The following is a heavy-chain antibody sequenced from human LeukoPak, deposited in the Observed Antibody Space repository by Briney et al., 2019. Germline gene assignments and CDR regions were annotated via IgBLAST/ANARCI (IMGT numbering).Heavy chain of an antibody. CDR1: GGSISSGGYS. D-gene: IGHD5-18*01. CDR3: AGGYSYGYDY. V-gene: IGHV4-30-4*07. Sequence: ASETLSLTCAVSGGSISSGGYSWSWIRQPPGKGLEWIGYIYYSGSTYYNPSLKSRVTISVDTSKNQFSLKLSSVTAADTAVYYCAGGYSYGYDYWGQGTLVTVSS. J-gene: IGHJ4*02. CDR2: IYYSGST.